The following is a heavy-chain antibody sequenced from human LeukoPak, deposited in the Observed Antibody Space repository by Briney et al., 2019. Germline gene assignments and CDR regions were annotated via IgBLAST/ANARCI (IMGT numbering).Heavy chain of an antibody. CDR1: GLTFSTYG. CDR2: ISGSGGST. V-gene: IGHV3-23*01. J-gene: IGHJ4*02. CDR3: AAQYYDSSGYYYALHY. Sequence: PGGSLRLSCAASGLTFSTYGMSWVRQAPGKGLEWISAISGSGGSTQYADSVKGRFTISRDNSKNTLYLQMNSLRAEDTAVYYCAAQYYDSSGYYYALHYWGQGTLVTVSS. D-gene: IGHD3-22*01.